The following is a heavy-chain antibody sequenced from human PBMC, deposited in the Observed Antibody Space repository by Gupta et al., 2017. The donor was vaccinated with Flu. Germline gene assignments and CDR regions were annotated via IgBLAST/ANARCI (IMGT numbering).Heavy chain of an antibody. CDR2: ISSSGSTI. CDR3: ARDSDSIAAAGTKIDY. V-gene: IGHV3-48*03. CDR1: GFPFSSYE. D-gene: IGHD6-13*01. Sequence: EVQLVESGGGLVQPGGSLRLSCAASGFPFSSYEMNWVRQAPGKGLEWVSYISSSGSTIYYADSVKGRFTISRDNAKNSLYLQMNSLRAEDTAVYYCARDSDSIAAAGTKIDYWGQGTLVTVSS. J-gene: IGHJ4*02.